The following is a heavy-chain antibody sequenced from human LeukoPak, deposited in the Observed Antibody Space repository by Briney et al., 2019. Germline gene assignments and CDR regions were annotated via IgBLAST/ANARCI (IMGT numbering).Heavy chain of an antibody. CDR2: IYYSGST. V-gene: IGHV4-59*01. Sequence: SETLSLTSTVSGGSISTYYWGWIRQPPGKGLEWIGYIYYSGSTNYIPSLKSRVTISVDTSKNQFSLKLSSVTAADTAVYYCARSASSRSPSPFDIWGLGTTVTVSS. D-gene: IGHD6-6*01. CDR1: GGSISTYY. J-gene: IGHJ3*02. CDR3: ARSASSRSPSPFDI.